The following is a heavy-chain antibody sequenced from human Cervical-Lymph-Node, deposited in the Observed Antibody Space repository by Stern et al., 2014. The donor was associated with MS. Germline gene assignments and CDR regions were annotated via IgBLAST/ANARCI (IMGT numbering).Heavy chain of an antibody. CDR1: GGSINNGDYY. D-gene: IGHD1-1*01. V-gene: IGHV4-31*03. CDR2: IYYSGAT. Sequence: QVQLVQSGPGLVKPSQTLSLTCTVSGGSINNGDYYWSWVRQHPGKGLEWLGYIYYSGATYYNPSLKGRLTISVDTSKRHFSLKLTSVTAADTAVYYCARELSGMYGMDVWGQGTTVTVSS. CDR3: ARELSGMYGMDV. J-gene: IGHJ6*02.